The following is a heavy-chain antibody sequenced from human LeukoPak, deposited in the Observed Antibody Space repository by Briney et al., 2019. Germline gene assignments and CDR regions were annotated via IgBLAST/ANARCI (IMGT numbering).Heavy chain of an antibody. CDR2: INHSGST. CDR1: GGSFSGYY. D-gene: IGHD6-13*01. J-gene: IGHJ5*02. CDR3: ARGWGQQLSGRWFDP. V-gene: IGHV4-34*01. Sequence: SETLSLTCAVYGGSFSGYYWSWIRQPPGKGLEWIGEINHSGSTNYNPSLKSRVTISVDTSKNQFSLKLSSVTAADTAVYYCARGWGQQLSGRWFDPWGQGTLVTVSS.